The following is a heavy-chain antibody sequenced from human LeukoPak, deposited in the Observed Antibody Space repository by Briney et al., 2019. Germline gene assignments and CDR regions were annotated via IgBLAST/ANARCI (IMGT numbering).Heavy chain of an antibody. CDR3: AKDKYSPFDY. Sequence: GGSLRLSCEASRFTFSTYNMNWVRQAPGKRLEWVSSITSSSSYVFYADSVKGRFTISRDNAKNSLYLQMNSLRAEDTAVYYCAKDKYSPFDYWGQGTLVTVSS. J-gene: IGHJ4*02. CDR2: ITSSSSYV. V-gene: IGHV3-21*01. D-gene: IGHD5-18*01. CDR1: RFTFSTYN.